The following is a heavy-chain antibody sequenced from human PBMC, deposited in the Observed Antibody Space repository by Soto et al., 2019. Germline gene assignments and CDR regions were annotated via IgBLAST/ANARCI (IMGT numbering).Heavy chain of an antibody. CDR1: GGTFSSYT. CDR2: IIPIFGTA. V-gene: IGHV1-69*12. CDR3: ARGNHRWLQLWYFDL. Sequence: QVQLVQSGAEVKKPGSSVTVSCKASGGTFSSYTISWVRQAPGQGLEWMGGIIPIFGTANYAQKFQGRVTIXXEXAXITAYMELSSLRSEDTAVYYCARGNHRWLQLWYFDLWGRGTLVTVSS. D-gene: IGHD5-12*01. J-gene: IGHJ2*01.